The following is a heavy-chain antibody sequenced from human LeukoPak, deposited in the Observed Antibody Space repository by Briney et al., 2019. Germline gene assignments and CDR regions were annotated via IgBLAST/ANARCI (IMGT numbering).Heavy chain of an antibody. D-gene: IGHD3-16*02. J-gene: IGHJ4*02. CDR1: GYSFINYW. CDR3: ARGGQIYDYVWGSYLDF. CDR2: INPKNGGA. V-gene: IGHV1-2*07. Sequence: GESLKISCKGSGYSFINYWIGWVRQMPGKGLEWMGWINPKNGGANYAPSFQGRVTMTRDTTVSTAYMELNTLTSDDTAVYYCARGGQIYDYVWGSYLDFWGQGNLVTVSS.